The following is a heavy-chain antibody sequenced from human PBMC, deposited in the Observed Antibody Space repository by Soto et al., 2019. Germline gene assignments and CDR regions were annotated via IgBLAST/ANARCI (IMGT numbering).Heavy chain of an antibody. J-gene: IGHJ3*02. CDR3: ARGYCSGGSCYSHVDASDI. CDR2: INSDGSDT. V-gene: IGHV3-74*01. CDR1: GFTFKSYW. Sequence: GGSLRLSCAASGFTFKSYWMHWVRQAPGKGLVWVSHINSDGSDTTYADSVKGRFTISRENAKNSLYLQMNSLRAGDTAVYYCARGYCSGGSCYSHVDASDIWGQGTMVTV. D-gene: IGHD2-15*01.